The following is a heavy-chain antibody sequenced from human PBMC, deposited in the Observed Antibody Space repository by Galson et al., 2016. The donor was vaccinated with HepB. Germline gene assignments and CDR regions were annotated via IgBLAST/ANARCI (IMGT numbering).Heavy chain of an antibody. V-gene: IGHV4-31*03. Sequence: TLSLTCTVFGGFISTGNYYWTWIRQHPEKGLEWIGNIFYSGRTDYNPSLKSRVTISVDTYKNHFSLTLNSVTAADTAVYYCATDLQVRDFWSGYSNSPVVRYLDHWGQGTLVTVSS. D-gene: IGHD3-3*01. J-gene: IGHJ4*02. CDR2: IFYSGRT. CDR1: GGFISTGNYY. CDR3: ATDLQVRDFWSGYSNSPVVRYLDH.